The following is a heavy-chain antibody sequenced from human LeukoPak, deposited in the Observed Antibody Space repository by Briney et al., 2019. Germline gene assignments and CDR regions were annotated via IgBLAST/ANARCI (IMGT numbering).Heavy chain of an antibody. CDR1: GFSFSGYW. CDR3: ARDHRGSYWYSAGGEAFDI. CDR2: IKQDGSVT. D-gene: IGHD1-26*01. Sequence: PGGSLRLSCAASGFSFSGYWMSWARQAPGKGLEWVANIKQDGSVTQYVDSVKGRFTISRDNAKNSVFLQMDSLRAEDTAVYYCARDHRGSYWYSAGGEAFDIWGQGTMVTVSS. V-gene: IGHV3-7*01. J-gene: IGHJ3*02.